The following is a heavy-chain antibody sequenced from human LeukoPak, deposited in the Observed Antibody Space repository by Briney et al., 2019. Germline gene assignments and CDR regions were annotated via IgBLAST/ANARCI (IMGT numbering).Heavy chain of an antibody. J-gene: IGHJ6*03. CDR1: GYTFTSYD. CDR2: MNPNSGNT. V-gene: IGHV1-8*01. D-gene: IGHD2-2*01. Sequence: GASVKVSCKASGYTFTSYDINWVRQATGQGLEWMGWMNPNSGNTGYAQKFQGRVTMTRDTSISTAYMELSRLRSDDTAVYYCARSGSSTRAYYYYYYMDVWGKGTTVTVSS. CDR3: ARSGSSTRAYYYYYYMDV.